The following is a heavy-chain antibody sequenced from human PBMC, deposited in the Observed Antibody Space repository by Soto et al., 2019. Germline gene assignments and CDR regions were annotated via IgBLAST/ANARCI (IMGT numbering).Heavy chain of an antibody. CDR2: ISYDGSNK. CDR1: GFTFSSYG. V-gene: IGHV3-30*03. Sequence: QVQLVESGGGVVQPGRSLRLSCAASGFTFSSYGMHWVRQAPGKGLEWVAVISYDGSNKYYADSVKGRFTISRDNSKNTLYLQMNSLRAEDTAVYYCARDIVTMVRGVPQGSFDYWGQGTLVTVSS. J-gene: IGHJ4*02. D-gene: IGHD3-10*01. CDR3: ARDIVTMVRGVPQGSFDY.